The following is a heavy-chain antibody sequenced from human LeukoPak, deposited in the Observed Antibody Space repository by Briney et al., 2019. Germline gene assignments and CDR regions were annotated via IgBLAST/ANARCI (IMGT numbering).Heavy chain of an antibody. V-gene: IGHV3-7*01. CDR3: ARDLAGHYYGSGSSFDY. CDR2: IREDGSEK. Sequence: GGSLRLSCAASGFTFSAYWMSWVRQAPGKGLEWVANIREDGSEKYYVDSVKGQFTISRDNAKNSLFLQMDSLRAEDTAVYYCARDLAGHYYGSGSSFDYWGQGTLVTVSS. D-gene: IGHD3-10*01. CDR1: GFTFSAYW. J-gene: IGHJ4*02.